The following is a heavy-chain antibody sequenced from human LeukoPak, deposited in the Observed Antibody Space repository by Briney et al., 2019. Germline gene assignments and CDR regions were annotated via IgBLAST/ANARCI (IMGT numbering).Heavy chain of an antibody. D-gene: IGHD6-6*01. CDR2: MNSDGSST. V-gene: IGHV3-74*01. CDR1: GFTFSSYW. Sequence: PGGSLRLSCAASGFTFSSYWMYWVRQAPGKGLVWVSRMNSDGSSTSYADSVKGRFTISRDNAKNTLYLQMNSLRAEDTAVYYCARGRYSISSGAADYWGQGTLVTVSS. CDR3: ARGRYSISSGAADY. J-gene: IGHJ4*02.